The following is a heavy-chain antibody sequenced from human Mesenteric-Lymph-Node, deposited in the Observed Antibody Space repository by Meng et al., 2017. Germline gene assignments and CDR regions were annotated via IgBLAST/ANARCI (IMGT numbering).Heavy chain of an antibody. D-gene: IGHD6-13*01. CDR3: ARERGSSRWFPAY. CDR2: FYHSGST. Sequence: SQTLSLTCAVSGYSISSGYYWGWIRQPPGKGLEWIGSFYHSGSTYYNPSLKSRVTISVDTSKNQFSLKLSSVTAADTAVYYCARERGSSRWFPAYWGQGTLVTVSS. J-gene: IGHJ4*02. CDR1: GYSISSGYY. V-gene: IGHV4-38-2*02.